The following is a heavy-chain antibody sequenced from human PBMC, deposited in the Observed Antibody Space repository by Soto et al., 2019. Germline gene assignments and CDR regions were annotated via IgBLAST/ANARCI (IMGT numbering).Heavy chain of an antibody. V-gene: IGHV4-39*01. Sequence: NPSETLSLTCAVSGAPISGSYYYWAWLRQSPGKGPEWIGSVFYTGFTSYNPSLESRVSVSVDTSKSQFSLKLSAVTAADTAVYYCATSQKGYNWNYFDHWGQGALVTVSS. CDR2: VFYTGFT. CDR1: GAPISGSYYY. D-gene: IGHD1-20*01. J-gene: IGHJ4*02. CDR3: ATSQKGYNWNYFDH.